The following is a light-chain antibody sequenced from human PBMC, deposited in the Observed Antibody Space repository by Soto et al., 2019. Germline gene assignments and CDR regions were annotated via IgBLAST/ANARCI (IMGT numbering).Light chain of an antibody. J-gene: IGLJ1*01. CDR1: SSDVGAYNC. CDR2: DVS. CDR3: SSYTTTNTHV. Sequence: QSALTQPASVSGSPGQSITISCSGTSSDVGAYNCVSWHQQHPGKVPKIIIYDVSRRPSGVSNRFSGSKSGNTASLTISGLQAEDEADYYCSSYTTTNTHVFGTGTKVTVL. V-gene: IGLV2-14*01.